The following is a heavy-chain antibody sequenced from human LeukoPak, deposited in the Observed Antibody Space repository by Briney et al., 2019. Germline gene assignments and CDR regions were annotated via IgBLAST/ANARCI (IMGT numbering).Heavy chain of an antibody. D-gene: IGHD5-24*01. V-gene: IGHV3-7*01. Sequence: GGSLRLSCAASGFIFSSAWMTWVRQAPGKGPEWVANINVDGSERYYVASVKGRFTISRDNAKNSLYLQMNSLRAEDTAVYYCTRDFAWQQFDYWGQGTLVTVSS. CDR3: TRDFAWQQFDY. CDR2: INVDGSER. J-gene: IGHJ4*02. CDR1: GFIFSSAW.